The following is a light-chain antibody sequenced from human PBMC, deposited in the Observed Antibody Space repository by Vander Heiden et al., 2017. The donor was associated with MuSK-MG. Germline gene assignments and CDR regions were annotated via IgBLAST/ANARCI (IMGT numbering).Light chain of an antibody. CDR3: RAWDSSTVV. J-gene: IGLJ2*01. CDR1: KLGDKY. CDR2: QDS. V-gene: IGLV3-1*01. Sequence: SYELTQPPSVSVSQGQTASITCSGDKLGDKYACWYQQKPGQSPVRVIYQDSKRPSGIPERFYGSNSANNATPHIGGTQTMDDADDYCRAWDSSTVVFGGGTKLTVL.